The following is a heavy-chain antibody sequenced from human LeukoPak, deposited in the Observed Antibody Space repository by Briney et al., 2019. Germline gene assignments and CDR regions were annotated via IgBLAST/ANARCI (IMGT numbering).Heavy chain of an antibody. CDR3: AGGDYVNY. V-gene: IGHV3-30-3*01. CDR1: GFTFSSYA. D-gene: IGHD4-17*01. Sequence: GRSLRLSCAASGFTFSSYAMHWVRQAPGKGLEWVAVISYDGSNKYYADSVKGRFTISRDNSKNTLYLQMNSLRAEDTAVYYCAGGDYVNYWGQGTLVIVSS. J-gene: IGHJ4*02. CDR2: ISYDGSNK.